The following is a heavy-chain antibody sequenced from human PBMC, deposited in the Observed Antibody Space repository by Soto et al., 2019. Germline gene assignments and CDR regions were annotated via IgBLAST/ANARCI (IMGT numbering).Heavy chain of an antibody. CDR2: ISYDGSDK. CDR3: VRVLTGWNFDY. CDR1: GFTFRSYA. Sequence: QVQLVEFGGGVVQPGRSLRLSCAASGFTFRSYAMHWVRQAPGKGLEWVSMISYDGSDKYYADSVKGRFTISRDNSKNTLYLQMNSLRSEDTAVYYCVRVLTGWNFDYWGQGTLVTVSS. D-gene: IGHD6-19*01. J-gene: IGHJ4*02. V-gene: IGHV3-30-3*01.